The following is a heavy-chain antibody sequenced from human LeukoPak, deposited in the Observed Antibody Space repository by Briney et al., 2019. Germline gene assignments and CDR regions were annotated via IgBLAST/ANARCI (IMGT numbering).Heavy chain of an antibody. CDR3: ARGPVTRFEI. CDR2: IYSGGTT. Sequence: GGSLRLSCAASGFTFSSNYMSWVRRAPGKGLEGVSVIYSGGTTYYADSVKGRFTISRDNSNNTLYLQMNSLRAEDTAVYYCARGPVTRFEIWGQGTMVTVSS. CDR1: GFTFSSNY. D-gene: IGHD4-17*01. V-gene: IGHV3-53*01. J-gene: IGHJ3*02.